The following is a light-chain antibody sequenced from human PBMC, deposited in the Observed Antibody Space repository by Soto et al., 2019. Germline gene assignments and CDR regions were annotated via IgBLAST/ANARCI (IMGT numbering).Light chain of an antibody. Sequence: EIVLTQSPGTLSLSPGERATLSCRASQSVSSSYLAWYQQKPGQAPWLLIYGASSRATGIPDKFSGSGSGTDFTLTISRLEPEDVAVYYCQLYGSSPWTFGQGTKVEIK. CDR2: GAS. CDR3: QLYGSSPWT. J-gene: IGKJ1*01. V-gene: IGKV3-20*01. CDR1: QSVSSSY.